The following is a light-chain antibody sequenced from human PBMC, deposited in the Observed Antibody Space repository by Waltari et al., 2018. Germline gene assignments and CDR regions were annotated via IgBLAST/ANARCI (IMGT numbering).Light chain of an antibody. J-gene: IGLJ2*01. CDR3: SSFTSSITIV. CDR2: DVI. CDR1: SSDVGGYTY. Sequence: QSALTQPASVSGSPGQSITISCTGTSSDVGGYTYVSWYQQHPGKAPKLVIYDVINRPSGGSNRFSGSKSGNTASLTISGLQAEDEADYYCSSFTSSITIVFGGGTKLTVL. V-gene: IGLV2-14*03.